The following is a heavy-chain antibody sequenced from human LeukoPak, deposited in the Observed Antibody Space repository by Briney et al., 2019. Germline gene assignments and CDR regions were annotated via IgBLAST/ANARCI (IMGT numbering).Heavy chain of an antibody. CDR2: ISSSGRTI. D-gene: IGHD5-24*01. CDR3: AKVQEMDTILPPFHY. V-gene: IGHV3-48*03. J-gene: IGHJ4*02. Sequence: PGGSLRLSCEASGFTFINYEMNWVRQAPGKGLEWLSYISSSGRTIYYADSVKGRFTISRDNSKNTLYLQLNSLRAADTAIYYCAKVQEMDTILPPFHYWGRGTLVTVSS. CDR1: GFTFINYE.